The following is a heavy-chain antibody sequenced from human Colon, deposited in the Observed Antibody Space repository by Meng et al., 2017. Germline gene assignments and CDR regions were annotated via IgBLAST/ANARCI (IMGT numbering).Heavy chain of an antibody. Sequence: GGSLRLSCVASGFTFSSYWMHWVRQAPGEGLVWVSRINSDGSITNYADFVKGRFTISRDNAKNTLYLQMNSLRAEDTAVYYCARVNYDSSGYYPRVHYFDYWGHGTLVTVSS. V-gene: IGHV3-74*01. D-gene: IGHD3-22*01. CDR1: GFTFSSYW. J-gene: IGHJ4*01. CDR2: INSDGSIT. CDR3: ARVNYDSSGYYPRVHYFDY.